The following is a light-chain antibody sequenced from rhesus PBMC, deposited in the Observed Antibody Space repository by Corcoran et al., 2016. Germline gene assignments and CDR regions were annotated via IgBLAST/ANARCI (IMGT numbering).Light chain of an antibody. J-gene: IGKJ3*01. CDR3: QQRDSIPFT. V-gene: IGKV3-42*01. Sequence: EIALTQSPTSMAVSQGERVTIPCTASSSVSNSYLHWYQQKPGVPPRLLVYRTSSLASGVPARFRGIGSGTSYTLTISSRESEDAATYYCQQRDSIPFTFGPGTKLDIE. CDR1: SSVSNS. CDR2: RTS.